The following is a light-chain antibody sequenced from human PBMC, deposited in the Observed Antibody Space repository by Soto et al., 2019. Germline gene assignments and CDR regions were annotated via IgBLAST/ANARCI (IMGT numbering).Light chain of an antibody. CDR3: SSYTSSSTFYV. Sequence: QSVLTQPASVSGSPGQPITISCTGTSSDVGGYNYVSWYQQHPGKAPKPMIYEVSNRPSGVSNRFSGSKSGNTASLTISGLQAEDEADYYCSSYTSSSTFYVFGTGTKVTVL. CDR2: EVS. J-gene: IGLJ1*01. V-gene: IGLV2-14*01. CDR1: SSDVGGYNY.